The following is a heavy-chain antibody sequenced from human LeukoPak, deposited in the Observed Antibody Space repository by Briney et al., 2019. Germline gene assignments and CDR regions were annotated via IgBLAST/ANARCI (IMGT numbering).Heavy chain of an antibody. CDR2: ISGSGSNT. Sequence: SGGSLRLSCAASGFTFSSYSMNWVRQAPGKGREWVSSISGSGSNTYYADSVKGRFTISRDNYKNTLYLQVNSLIAEDTAVYYCAKYSVAGWGAFDIWGQGTMVTVSS. CDR1: GFTFSSYS. D-gene: IGHD6-19*01. V-gene: IGHV3-23*01. J-gene: IGHJ3*02. CDR3: AKYSVAGWGAFDI.